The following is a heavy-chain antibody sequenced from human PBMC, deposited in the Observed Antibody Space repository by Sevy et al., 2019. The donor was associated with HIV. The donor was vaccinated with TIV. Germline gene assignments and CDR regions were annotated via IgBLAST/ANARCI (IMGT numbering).Heavy chain of an antibody. D-gene: IGHD5-18*01. CDR3: ARGKSGYGYGLDY. J-gene: IGHJ4*02. CDR2: IYSDGST. Sequence: GGSLRLSCAASGFPVSSNYMSWVRQAPGKGLEWVSVIYSDGSTYHADSVKGRFTISRDNSKSTLYLQMNSLRVEDTAVYYCARGKSGYGYGLDYWGQGTLVTVSS. V-gene: IGHV3-66*01. CDR1: GFPVSSNY.